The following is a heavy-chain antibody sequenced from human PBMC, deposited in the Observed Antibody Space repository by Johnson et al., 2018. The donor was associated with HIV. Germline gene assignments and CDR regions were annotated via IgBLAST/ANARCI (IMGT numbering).Heavy chain of an antibody. V-gene: IGHV3-30*04. J-gene: IGHJ3*02. CDR2: ISYDGRDA. CDR1: GFAFSSYA. Sequence: QVQLVESGGGVVQPGTSLRLSCTASGFAFSSYALHWVRQAPGKGLEWVAVISYDGRDAYYADSVKGRFTSSRDNSKNTLYLQMNSLRPEDSAVYYCARIGGSYLVLWAFDIWGQGTMVTVSS. CDR3: ARIGGSYLVLWAFDI. D-gene: IGHD1-26*01.